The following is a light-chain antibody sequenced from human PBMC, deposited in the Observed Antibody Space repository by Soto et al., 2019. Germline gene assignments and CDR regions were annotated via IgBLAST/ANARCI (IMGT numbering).Light chain of an antibody. CDR3: QQRNTWHSVT. V-gene: IGKV3D-11*02. Sequence: EILLTQSPDTLSLSPGERATLSCRASRTVIRNKLAWHQQKPGQAPRLLIYGAFNRATGIPARFSGSGSGADFTLTISSLETEDFAIYYCQQRNTWHSVTFGQGTRLEIK. CDR1: RTVIRN. J-gene: IGKJ5*01. CDR2: GAF.